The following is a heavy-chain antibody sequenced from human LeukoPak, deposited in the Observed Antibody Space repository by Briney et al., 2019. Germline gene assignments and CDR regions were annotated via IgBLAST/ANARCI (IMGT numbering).Heavy chain of an antibody. V-gene: IGHV1-18*01. D-gene: IGHD3-22*01. Sequence: ASVKVSCKASGYTFTSYGISWVRQAPGQGLEWMGWISAYNGNTNYAQKLQGRVTMTTDTSTSTAYMGLRSLRSDDTAVYYCARDKKVITSKVWFDPWGQGTLVTVSS. CDR3: ARDKKVITSKVWFDP. CDR2: ISAYNGNT. J-gene: IGHJ5*02. CDR1: GYTFTSYG.